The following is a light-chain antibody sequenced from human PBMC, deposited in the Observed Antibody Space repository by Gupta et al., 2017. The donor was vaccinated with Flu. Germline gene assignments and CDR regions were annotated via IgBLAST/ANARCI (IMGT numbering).Light chain of an antibody. CDR2: GAS. V-gene: IGKV3-20*01. CDR3: QHDSDSSST. J-gene: IGKJ2*01. Sequence: GTLSLSPGERATLSCRASQSVRSSYLAWYQQKPGQAPRLLIFGASSRATGIPDRFSGSGSGTDFTLTISRLEPEDFAVFYCQHDSDSSSTFGQGTKLEIK. CDR1: QSVRSSY.